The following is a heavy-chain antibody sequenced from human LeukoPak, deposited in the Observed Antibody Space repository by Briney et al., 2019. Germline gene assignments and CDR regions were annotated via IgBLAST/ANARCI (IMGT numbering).Heavy chain of an antibody. V-gene: IGHV5-51*01. Sequence: GESLQISCKGSGYSFTNYWIGWVRQMPGKGLEWMGIIYPGDSDTRYNPSFQGQVTISADKSISTAYLQWRSLKASDTAMYYCATGGTTWLLDYWGQGTLVTVSS. D-gene: IGHD4-17*01. CDR3: ATGGTTWLLDY. CDR1: GYSFTNYW. J-gene: IGHJ4*02. CDR2: IYPGDSDT.